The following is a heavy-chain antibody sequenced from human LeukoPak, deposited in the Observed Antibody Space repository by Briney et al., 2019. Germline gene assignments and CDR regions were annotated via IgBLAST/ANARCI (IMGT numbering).Heavy chain of an antibody. D-gene: IGHD3-10*01. CDR2: IIPIFGTA. CDR1: GGTFSSYA. J-gene: IGHJ6*04. Sequence: WASVKVSCKASGGTFSSYAISWVRQAPGQGLEWMGGIIPIFGTANYAQKFQGRVTITADESTSTAYTELSSLRSEDTAVYYCARAMVRGAEDYYYGMDVWGKGTTVTVSS. CDR3: ARAMVRGAEDYYYGMDV. V-gene: IGHV1-69*01.